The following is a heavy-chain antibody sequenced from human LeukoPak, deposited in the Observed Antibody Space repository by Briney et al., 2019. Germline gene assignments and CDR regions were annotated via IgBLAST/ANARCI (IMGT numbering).Heavy chain of an antibody. Sequence: QPGGSLRLSCAASGFTLSNNYMSWVRQAPGKGLEWVALIYSGGSTYYADFVKGRFTISRDNSKNTLYLQMSSLRAEDTAVYYCAGFSHKGVWGQGTTVTVSS. J-gene: IGHJ6*02. CDR1: GFTLSNNY. V-gene: IGHV3-66*01. CDR2: IYSGGST. CDR3: AGFSHKGV.